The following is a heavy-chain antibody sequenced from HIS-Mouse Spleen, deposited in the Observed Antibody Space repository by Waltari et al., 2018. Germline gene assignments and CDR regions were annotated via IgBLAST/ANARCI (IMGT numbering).Heavy chain of an antibody. CDR1: GFTFSSYA. V-gene: IGHV3-23*01. CDR3: AKVPPGGYDAFDI. CDR2: ISGSGGST. J-gene: IGHJ3*02. Sequence: EVQLLESGGGLVQPGGSLRLSCAASGFTFSSYAMRWVRRAPGKGLEWVSAISGSGGSTYYADSVKGRFTISRDNSKNTLYLQMNSLRAEDTAVYYCAKVPPGGYDAFDIWGQGTMVTVSS. D-gene: IGHD2-8*02.